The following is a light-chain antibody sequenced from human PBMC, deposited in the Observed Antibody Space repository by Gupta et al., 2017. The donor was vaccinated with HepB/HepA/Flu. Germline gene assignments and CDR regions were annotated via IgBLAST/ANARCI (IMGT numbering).Light chain of an antibody. CDR3: QQRSNWPLT. J-gene: IGKJ4*01. V-gene: IGKV3-11*01. CDR1: QSVGNY. Sequence: EIVLTQSPATLSLSPGDTATLSCRASQSVGNYLAWYQQRPGQAPRPLIYDVSQRATGIPARFSGSGFGTDFTLTSSSLEPEDFAIYYCQQRSNWPLTFGGGTKLDIK. CDR2: DVS.